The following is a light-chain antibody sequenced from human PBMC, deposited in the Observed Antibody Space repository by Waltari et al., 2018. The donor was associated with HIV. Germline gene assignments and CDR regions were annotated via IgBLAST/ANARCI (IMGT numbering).Light chain of an antibody. CDR1: ALQKQY. CDR3: QAADSSGTYKGNWV. Sequence: SYELTPPPSVSASPVHTARITCSGDALQKQYDYWYLQKPGQAPVLVIYKDSERPSGIPERFSGSSSGTTVTLTISGVQAEDEADYYCQAADSSGTYKGNWVFGGGTKLTVL. J-gene: IGLJ3*02. V-gene: IGLV3-25*03. CDR2: KDS.